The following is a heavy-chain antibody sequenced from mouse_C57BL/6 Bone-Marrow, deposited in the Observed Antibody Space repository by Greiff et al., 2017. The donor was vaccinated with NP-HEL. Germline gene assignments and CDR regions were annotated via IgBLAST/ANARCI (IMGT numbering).Heavy chain of an antibody. V-gene: IGHV1-63*01. CDR3: AREDLLYAMDY. CDR1: GYTFTNYW. Sequence: VQLQQSGAELVRPGTSVKMSCKASGYTFTNYWIGWAKQRPGQGLEWIGDIYPGGGYTNYNEKFKGKATLTADKSSSTAYMQFSSLTSEDSAIYYCAREDLLYAMDYWGQGTSVTVSS. CDR2: IYPGGGYT. J-gene: IGHJ4*01.